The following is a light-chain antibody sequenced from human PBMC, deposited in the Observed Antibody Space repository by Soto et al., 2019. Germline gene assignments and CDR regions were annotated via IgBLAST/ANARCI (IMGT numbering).Light chain of an antibody. CDR3: QHYNNYSEA. Sequence: DIQMTQSPSTLSGSVGDRVTITCRASQTLSSWLAWYQQKPGKAPKLLIYKASTLKSGVPSRFSGSGSGTELTLTISSLQSDDCGSYYCQHYNNYSEAFGQATKGDIK. CDR1: QTLSSW. J-gene: IGKJ1*01. CDR2: KAS. V-gene: IGKV1-5*03.